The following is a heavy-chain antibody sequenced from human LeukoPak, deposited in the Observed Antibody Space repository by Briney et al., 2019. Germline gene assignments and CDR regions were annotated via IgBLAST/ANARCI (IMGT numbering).Heavy chain of an antibody. Sequence: GGSLRLSCEASGFRVTSYNMNWVRQAPGKGLEWVSSINGGSDDRYYAASIQGRFTISRDSAKNSLSLQMNSLRAEDTAAYYCARDNAGAYDMDVWGQGTTVTVSS. J-gene: IGHJ6*02. CDR3: ARDNAGAYDMDV. CDR2: INGGSDDR. D-gene: IGHD2-2*01. CDR1: GFRVTSYN. V-gene: IGHV3-21*01.